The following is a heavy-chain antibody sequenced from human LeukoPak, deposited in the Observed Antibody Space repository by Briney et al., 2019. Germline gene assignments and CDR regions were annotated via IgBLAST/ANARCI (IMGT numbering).Heavy chain of an antibody. CDR2: IYHSGSP. Sequence: SETLSLTCAVSGGSISSNNWWGWVRQPPGKGLKWIGEIYHSGSPNYNPSLKSRVTISVGKSRNHFSLNLSSVTAADTAVYYCARVNINNWHSCDYWGQGTLVTVSS. J-gene: IGHJ4*02. V-gene: IGHV4/OR15-8*01. D-gene: IGHD1-1*01. CDR1: GGSISSNNW. CDR3: ARVNINNWHSCDY.